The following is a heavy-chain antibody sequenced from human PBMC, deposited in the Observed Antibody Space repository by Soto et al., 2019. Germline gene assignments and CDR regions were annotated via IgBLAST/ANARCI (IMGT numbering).Heavy chain of an antibody. CDR1: GFSFSSYA. Sequence: EVQLLESGGALVQPGGSLRLSCEASGFSFSSYAMSWVRQAPGKGLEWVSTITDSGGPTYYADSVKGRFTISRDNSKNTQYLQMNSLRAEDTAVYYCAPGADRTKVRLGWVQGTLVTVSS. D-gene: IGHD1-7*01. V-gene: IGHV3-23*01. CDR2: ITDSGGPT. J-gene: IGHJ4*02. CDR3: APGADRTKVRLG.